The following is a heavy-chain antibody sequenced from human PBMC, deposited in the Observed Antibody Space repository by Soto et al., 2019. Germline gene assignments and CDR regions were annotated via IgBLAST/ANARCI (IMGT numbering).Heavy chain of an antibody. J-gene: IGHJ4*02. CDR3: ARHPPYCSSNRCYYFDY. Sequence: GQSLKISCKGSGYSFTNYWIGWVRQMPGKGLEWMGIIYPGDSDMKYSPSFQGQVTISADKSISTAYLQWSSLEASDTAMYYCARHPPYCSSNRCYYFDYWGQGTLVTSPQ. D-gene: IGHD2-2*01. CDR2: IYPGDSDM. V-gene: IGHV5-51*01. CDR1: GYSFTNYW.